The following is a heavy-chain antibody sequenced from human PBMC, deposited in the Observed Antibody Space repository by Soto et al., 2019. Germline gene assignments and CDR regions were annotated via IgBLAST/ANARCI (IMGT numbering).Heavy chain of an antibody. CDR3: AAGRGPVNARSPDKRPDP. CDR1: GYTLSKLS. Sequence: DSVQVSCKVSGYTLSKLSMHWVRQAPGEGLEWMGGFDPEDVETIYAQKFQGRVTMTEDTSTDTAYMELSSLTSEDTAVYYCAAGRGPVNARSPDKRPDPW. D-gene: IGHD2-8*01. V-gene: IGHV1-24*01. J-gene: IGHJ5*02. CDR2: FDPEDVET.